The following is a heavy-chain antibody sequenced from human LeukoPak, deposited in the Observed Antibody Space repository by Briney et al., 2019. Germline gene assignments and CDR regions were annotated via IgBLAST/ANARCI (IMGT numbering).Heavy chain of an antibody. V-gene: IGHV5-51*01. D-gene: IGHD3-9*01. CDR2: IYPGDSDT. J-gene: IGHJ4*02. CDR1: GYSFSNYW. Sequence: GESLKISCKGSGYSFSNYWIGWVRQMPGKGLEWMGIIYPGDSDTRYSPSFQGQVTISADKSISTAYLQWSSLKASDTAMYYCARTVRYYDILTGYPPFDYWGQGTLVTVSS. CDR3: ARTVRYYDILTGYPPFDY.